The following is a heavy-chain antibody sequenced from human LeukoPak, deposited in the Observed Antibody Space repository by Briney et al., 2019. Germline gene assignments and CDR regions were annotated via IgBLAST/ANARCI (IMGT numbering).Heavy chain of an antibody. CDR1: GGSISSYY. D-gene: IGHD6-13*01. J-gene: IGHJ5*02. CDR3: ARLGISAAGTRDWFDP. Sequence: SETLSLTCTVSGGSISSYYWSWIRQPPGKGLEWIGYIYYSGSTNYNPSLKSRVTISVDTSKNQFSQKLSSVTAADTAVYYCARLGISAAGTRDWFDPWGQGTLITVSS. V-gene: IGHV4-59*08. CDR2: IYYSGST.